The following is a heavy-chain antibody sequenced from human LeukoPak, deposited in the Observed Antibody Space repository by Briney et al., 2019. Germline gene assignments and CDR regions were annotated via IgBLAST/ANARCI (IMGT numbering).Heavy chain of an antibody. V-gene: IGHV3-21*01. CDR2: ISSSSSYI. J-gene: IGHJ4*02. Sequence: GSLRLSCAASGFTFSSYSMNWVRQAPGKGLEWVSSISSSSSYIYYADSVKGRFTISRDNAKSSLYLQMNSLRAEDTAVYYCARAPADSKDVSDYWGQGTLVTVSS. D-gene: IGHD3-22*01. CDR1: GFTFSSYS. CDR3: ARAPADSKDVSDY.